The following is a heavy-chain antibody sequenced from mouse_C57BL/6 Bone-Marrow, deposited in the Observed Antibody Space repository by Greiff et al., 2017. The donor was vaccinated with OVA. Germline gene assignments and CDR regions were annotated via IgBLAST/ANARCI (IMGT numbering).Heavy chain of an antibody. D-gene: IGHD3-2*02. CDR2: IYPGSGST. J-gene: IGHJ3*01. V-gene: IGHV1-55*01. CDR1: GYTFTSYW. CDR3: ARGAAQATRFAD. Sequence: QVQLQQPGAELVKPGASVKMSCKASGYTFTSYWITWVKQRPGQGLEWIGDIYPGSGSTNYYEKFKSKATLTVDTSSSTAYMQINSRTSEDAAVYYCARGAAQATRFADWGQGTLVTVSA.